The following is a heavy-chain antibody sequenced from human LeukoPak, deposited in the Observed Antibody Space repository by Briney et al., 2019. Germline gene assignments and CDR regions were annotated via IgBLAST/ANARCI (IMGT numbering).Heavy chain of an antibody. CDR3: ARGQGRYYYGSGSYTAGY. D-gene: IGHD3-10*01. CDR1: GGSISSYY. Sequence: SETLSLTCTVSGGSISSYYWSWIRQPPGKGLEWIGYIYYSGSTNYNPSLKSRVTISVDTSKNQFSLKLSSVTAAGTAVYYCARGQGRYYYGSGSYTAGYWGQGTLVTVSS. V-gene: IGHV4-59*01. CDR2: IYYSGST. J-gene: IGHJ4*02.